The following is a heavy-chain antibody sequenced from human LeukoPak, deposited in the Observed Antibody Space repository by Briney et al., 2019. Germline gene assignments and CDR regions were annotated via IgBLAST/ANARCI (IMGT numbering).Heavy chain of an antibody. CDR2: MNPNSGNT. CDR1: GCTFTSYD. CDR3: ARYAYYDSSGYVDY. V-gene: IGHV1-8*03. Sequence: ASVKVSCKASGCTFTSYDINWVRQATGQGLEWMGWMNPNSGNTGYAQKFQSRGTITRNTSISTACMELSSLRSEDTAVYYCARYAYYDSSGYVDYWGQGTLVTVSS. J-gene: IGHJ4*02. D-gene: IGHD3-22*01.